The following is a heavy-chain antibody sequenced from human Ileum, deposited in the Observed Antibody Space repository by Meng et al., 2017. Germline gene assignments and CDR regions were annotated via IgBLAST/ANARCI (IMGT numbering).Heavy chain of an antibody. CDR2: FFYGGTT. V-gene: IGHV4-39*01. CDR3: ARHGAFRSHLDD. J-gene: IGHJ4*02. D-gene: IGHD3-3*02. CDR1: GGSISSRTSY. Sequence: QRQLQESGPGLVKPSETLSLICRVSGGSISSRTSYWGWICQPPGMGLEWIVSFFYGGTTYYNPSLESRVTTSVDTSKSQFSLNLKSVSAADTAVYFCARHGAFRSHLDDWGQGTLVTVSS.